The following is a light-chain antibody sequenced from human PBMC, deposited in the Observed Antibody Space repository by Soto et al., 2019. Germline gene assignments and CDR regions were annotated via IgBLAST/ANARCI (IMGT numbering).Light chain of an antibody. CDR2: GNT. V-gene: IGLV1-40*01. J-gene: IGLJ1*01. CDR3: CSYAGSSTLYV. CDR1: SSNIGAGYD. Sequence: QSVLTQAPSVSGAPGQRVTISCTGSSSNIGAGYDVQWYQHLPGTAPKLLIHGNTNRPSGVSNRFSGSKSGTTASLTISGLQAEDEADYYCCSYAGSSTLYVFGTGTKATVL.